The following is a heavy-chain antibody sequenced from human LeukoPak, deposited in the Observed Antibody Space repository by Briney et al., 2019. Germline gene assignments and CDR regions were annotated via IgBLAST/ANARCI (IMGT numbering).Heavy chain of an antibody. CDR2: IWYDGSKK. Sequence: GRSLTLSCAASGFTFSSNGVQWVRQAPGKGLEWVALIWYDGSKKYYADSVKGRFTISRDNSENTLYLQLNSLRAEDTAIYYCARLQGVSTFDYWGQGTLVTVSS. V-gene: IGHV3-33*01. CDR1: GFTFSSNG. D-gene: IGHD5/OR15-5a*01. J-gene: IGHJ4*02. CDR3: ARLQGVSTFDY.